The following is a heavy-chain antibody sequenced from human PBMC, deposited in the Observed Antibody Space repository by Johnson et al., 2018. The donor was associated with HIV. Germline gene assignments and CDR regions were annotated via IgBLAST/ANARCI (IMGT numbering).Heavy chain of an antibody. J-gene: IGHJ3*02. D-gene: IGHD2-21*01. CDR2: VNTDGGDT. CDR1: GFTFTNYW. Sequence: ELLVESGGGLVPPGGSLRLSCAVSGFTFTNYWMHWVRQAPGKGLVWVPRVNTDGGDTIYADSVKGRFTISRDNAKNTLFLQMNSLRAEDTAMYFCARGGPFHAFDIWGHGTTVTVSS. CDR3: ARGGPFHAFDI. V-gene: IGHV3-74*01.